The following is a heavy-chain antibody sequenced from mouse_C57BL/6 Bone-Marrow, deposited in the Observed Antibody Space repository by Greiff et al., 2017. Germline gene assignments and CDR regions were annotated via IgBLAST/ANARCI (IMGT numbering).Heavy chain of an antibody. J-gene: IGHJ3*01. Sequence: VQLQQPGAELVKPGASVKVSCKASGYTFTSYWMPWVKQRPGQGLEWIGRIHPSDSDTNYNQKFKGKATLTVDKSSSTANMQSSSLTSEDSAVYHGAIPYYDWFAYCGQGTLVTVSA. D-gene: IGHD2-4*01. CDR3: AIPYYDWFAY. V-gene: IGHV1-74*01. CDR1: GYTFTSYW. CDR2: IHPSDSDT.